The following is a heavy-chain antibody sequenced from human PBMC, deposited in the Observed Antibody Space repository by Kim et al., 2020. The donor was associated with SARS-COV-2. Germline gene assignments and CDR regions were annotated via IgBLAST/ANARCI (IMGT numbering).Heavy chain of an antibody. CDR1: GFTFSNAW. D-gene: IGHD3-10*01. V-gene: IGHV3-15*01. CDR3: TPSLIWFGELLSDY. Sequence: GGSLRLSCAASGFTFSNAWMSWVRQAPGKGLEWVGHIKSKTDGGTTDYAAPVKGRFTISRDDSKNTLYLQMNSLKTEDTAVYYCTPSLIWFGELLSDYWG. CDR2: IKSKTDGGTT. J-gene: IGHJ4*01.